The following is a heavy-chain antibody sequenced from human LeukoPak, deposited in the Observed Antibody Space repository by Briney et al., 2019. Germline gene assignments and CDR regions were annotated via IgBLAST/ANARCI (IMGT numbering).Heavy chain of an antibody. CDR2: IYSGGST. D-gene: IGHD1-26*01. CDR3: AREYSGSFQDAFDI. J-gene: IGHJ3*02. CDR1: GFSFSTYW. V-gene: IGHV3-53*01. Sequence: GGSLRLSCVASGFSFSTYWMSWVRQAPGKGLEWVSVIYSGGSTYYADSVKGRFTISRDNSKNTLYLQMNSLRAEDTAVYYCAREYSGSFQDAFDIWGQGTMVTVSS.